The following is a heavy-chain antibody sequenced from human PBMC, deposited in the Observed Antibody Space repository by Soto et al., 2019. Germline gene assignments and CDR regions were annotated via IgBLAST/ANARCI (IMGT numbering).Heavy chain of an antibody. Sequence: QVQLVQSGAEVKKPESSVKVSCKAPGGTFSTYAISWVRQAPGQGLEWMGGIIPMFGTANYAQRFQDRVTINADESTTTVYMGLSSLRSEDTAVYFCASGIQLWLRRINNGYSGWGQGTLVTVSS. CDR2: IIPMFGTA. CDR1: GGTFSTYA. D-gene: IGHD5-18*01. J-gene: IGHJ4*02. V-gene: IGHV1-69*12. CDR3: ASGIQLWLRRINNGYSG.